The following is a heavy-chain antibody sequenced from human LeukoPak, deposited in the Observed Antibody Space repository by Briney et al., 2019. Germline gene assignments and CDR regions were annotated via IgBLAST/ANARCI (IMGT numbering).Heavy chain of an antibody. Sequence: SETLSLTCTVSGGSISSSSYYWGWIRQPPGKGLEWIGRIYYSGSTYYNPSLKSRVTISVDTSKNQFSLKLSSVTAADTAVYYCARQGYYYDSSGYYYFDYWGQGTLVTVSS. CDR1: GGSISSSSYY. CDR3: ARQGYYYDSSGYYYFDY. V-gene: IGHV4-39*01. J-gene: IGHJ4*02. D-gene: IGHD3-22*01. CDR2: IYYSGST.